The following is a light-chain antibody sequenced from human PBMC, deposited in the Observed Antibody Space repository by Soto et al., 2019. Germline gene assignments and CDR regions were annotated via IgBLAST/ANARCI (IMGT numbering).Light chain of an antibody. J-gene: IGKJ2*01. Sequence: PLTQSPSSLSASIGDRVTITCRASQDITNYLAWYQQQPGKAPKLLVYSASTLHSGVPTRFSGSGSGTEFILTIGRLQPEDCATYYCHHLAGTFGQGTKLEMK. CDR2: SAS. CDR1: QDITNY. V-gene: IGKV1-9*01. CDR3: HHLAGT.